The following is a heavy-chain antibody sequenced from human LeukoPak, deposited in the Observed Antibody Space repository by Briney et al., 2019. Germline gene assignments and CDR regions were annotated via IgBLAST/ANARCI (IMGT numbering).Heavy chain of an antibody. D-gene: IGHD3-22*01. CDR2: ITSSSYI. CDR3: ARDRYDSSGYFVY. V-gene: IGHV3-21*01. Sequence: GGSLRLSCAASGFTFSSYDMNWVRQAPGKGLEWVSSITSSSYIYYADSVKGRFTISRDNAKNSLYLQMNSLRAEDTAVYYCARDRYDSSGYFVYWGRGTLVTVSS. J-gene: IGHJ4*02. CDR1: GFTFSSYD.